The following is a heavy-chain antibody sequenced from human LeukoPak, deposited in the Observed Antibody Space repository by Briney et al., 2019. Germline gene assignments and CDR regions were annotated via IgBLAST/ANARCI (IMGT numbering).Heavy chain of an antibody. D-gene: IGHD3-22*01. CDR3: ARARDSSGYYYVKGYYYYMDV. V-gene: IGHV4-61*05. Sequence: SETLSLTCTVSGGPISSSSHYWGWIRQPPGKGLEWIGYIYYSGSTNYNPSLKSRVTISVDTSKNQFSLKLSSVTAADTAVYYCARARDSSGYYYVKGYYYYMDVWGKGTTVTISS. CDR1: GGPISSSSHY. J-gene: IGHJ6*03. CDR2: IYYSGST.